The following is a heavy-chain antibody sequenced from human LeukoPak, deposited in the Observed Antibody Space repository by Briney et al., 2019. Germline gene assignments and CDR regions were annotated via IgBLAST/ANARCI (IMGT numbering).Heavy chain of an antibody. V-gene: IGHV5-51*01. J-gene: IGHJ4*02. CDR1: GYSFTSYW. Sequence: GESLKISCKGSGYSFTSYWIGRVRQMPGKGLEWMGIVYPGDSDTRYSPSFQGQVTISADKSISTAYLQWSSLKASDTAMYYCARQKDGYNPLFDYWGQGTLVTVSS. CDR2: VYPGDSDT. CDR3: ARQKDGYNPLFDY. D-gene: IGHD5-12*01.